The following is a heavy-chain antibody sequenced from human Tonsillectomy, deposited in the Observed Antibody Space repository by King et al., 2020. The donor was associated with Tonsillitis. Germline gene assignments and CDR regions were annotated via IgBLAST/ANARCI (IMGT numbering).Heavy chain of an antibody. J-gene: IGHJ3*02. D-gene: IGHD6-13*01. CDR2: INWNSGTI. CDR3: AKDMGASIAATRLGAAFDI. V-gene: IGHV3-9*01. Sequence: VQLVESGGGLVQPGRSLRLSCAASGFTFDDYAMHWVRLAPGKGLEWVSGINWNSGTIAYADSVKGRFTISRDNAKYSLYLQMNGLRAEETALYYCAKDMGASIAATRLGAAFDIWGQGTMVTVSS. CDR1: GFTFDDYA.